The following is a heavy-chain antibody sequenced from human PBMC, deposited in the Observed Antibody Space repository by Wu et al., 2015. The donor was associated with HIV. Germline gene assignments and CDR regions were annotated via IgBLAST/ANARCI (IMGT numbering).Heavy chain of an antibody. CDR2: ISPYNGDT. CDR1: GGTFSRYS. CDR3: ARTVNGEDYLDY. V-gene: IGHV1-18*01. J-gene: IGHJ4*02. D-gene: IGHD7-27*01. Sequence: QVQLEQSGAEVKKPGSSVKVSCKASGGTFSRYSISWVRQAPGQGLKWMGWISPYNGDTNYAQNFQGRLTLTTDTSTATAYMELRSLRSDDTAIYYCARTVNGEDYLDYWGREPCSPSRQ.